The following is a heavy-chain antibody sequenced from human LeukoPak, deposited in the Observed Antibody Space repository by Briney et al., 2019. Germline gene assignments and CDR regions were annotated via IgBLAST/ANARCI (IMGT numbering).Heavy chain of an antibody. J-gene: IGHJ5*02. CDR3: ARGIITMVRGVIIPSNNWFDP. CDR1: GFTFSSYS. Sequence: GSLRLSCAASGFTFSSYSMNRVRQAPGKGLEWIGEIIHSGSTNYNPSLKSRVTISVDTSKNQFSLKLSSVAAADTAVYYCARGIITMVRGVIIPSNNWFDPWGQGTLVTVSS. V-gene: IGHV4-34*01. CDR2: IIHSGST. D-gene: IGHD3-10*01.